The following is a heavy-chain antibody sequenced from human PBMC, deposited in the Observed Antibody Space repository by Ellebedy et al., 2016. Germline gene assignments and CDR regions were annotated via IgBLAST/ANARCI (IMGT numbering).Heavy chain of an antibody. CDR2: ISGSGSST. D-gene: IGHD2-21*01. J-gene: IGHJ3*01. Sequence: GGSLRLXCAASGFTFSSYAMSWVRQAPGRGLEWVSGISGSGSSTHYADSVKGRFTISRDKSKNTISLQMNSLRAEDTALYYCAKGYFSRAYCGGDCYLDDPFDVWGQGTVVTVSS. CDR3: AKGYFSRAYCGGDCYLDDPFDV. V-gene: IGHV3-23*01. CDR1: GFTFSSYA.